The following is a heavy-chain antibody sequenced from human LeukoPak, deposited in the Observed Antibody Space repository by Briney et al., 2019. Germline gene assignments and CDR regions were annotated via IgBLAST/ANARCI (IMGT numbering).Heavy chain of an antibody. CDR1: GFTFSSYG. Sequence: PGRSLRLSCAASGFTFSSYGMHWVRQAPGKGLEWVAVIWHDGSNKYYADSVKGRFTISRDNSKNTLYLQMNSLRAENTAVYYCARGGREGNYDFWGGYRYYYYYMDVWGKGTTVTVSS. J-gene: IGHJ6*03. CDR3: ARGGREGNYDFWGGYRYYYYYMDV. V-gene: IGHV3-33*01. CDR2: IWHDGSNK. D-gene: IGHD3-3*01.